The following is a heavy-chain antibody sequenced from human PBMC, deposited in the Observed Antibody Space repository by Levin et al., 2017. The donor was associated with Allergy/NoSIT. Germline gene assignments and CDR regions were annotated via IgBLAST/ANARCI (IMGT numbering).Heavy chain of an antibody. CDR2: IYLSGSS. V-gene: IGHV4-30-2*01. CDR1: GGSISSGGYS. CDR3: ARVAGYSYGYYVDY. D-gene: IGHD5-18*01. Sequence: SETLSLTCAVSGGSISSGGYSWSWIRQPPGQGLEWFGNIYLSGSSYYNPSLKSRVTLSVDRSKNQFSLILSPVTAADTAVYYCARVAGYSYGYYVDYWGQGTLVTVSS. J-gene: IGHJ4*02.